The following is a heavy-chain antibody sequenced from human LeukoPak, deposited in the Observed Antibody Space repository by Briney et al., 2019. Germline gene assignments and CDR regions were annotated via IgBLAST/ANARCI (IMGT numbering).Heavy chain of an antibody. V-gene: IGHV4-59*08. CDR2: IHYSGST. CDR1: GASISSYY. CDR3: ARRAGSGWSTNWFDP. J-gene: IGHJ5*02. D-gene: IGHD6-19*01. Sequence: SETLSLTCTVSGASISSYYWSWIRQPPGKGLEWIGKIHYSGSTNYNPSLKSRVTISVDTSKNQFSLKLSSVTAADTAVYYCARRAGSGWSTNWFDPWGQGTLITVSS.